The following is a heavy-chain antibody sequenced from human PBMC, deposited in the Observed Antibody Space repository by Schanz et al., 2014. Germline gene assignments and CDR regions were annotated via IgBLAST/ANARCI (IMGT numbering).Heavy chain of an antibody. J-gene: IGHJ3*02. CDR2: ISRDGTTS. CDR3: ARENLNWEAFDI. V-gene: IGHV3-21*05. Sequence: EVQLVEPGGGLVKPGGSLRLPCAASGFTFSSYGMNWIRQAPGKGLEWLSYISRDGTTSYYADSVKGRFTISRDNAKNSLYLEMTSLRGEDTAVYYCARENLNWEAFDIWGQGTVVTVSS. D-gene: IGHD7-27*01. CDR1: GFTFSSYG.